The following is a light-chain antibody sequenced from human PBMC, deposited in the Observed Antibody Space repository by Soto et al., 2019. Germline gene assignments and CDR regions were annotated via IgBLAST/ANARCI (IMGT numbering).Light chain of an antibody. Sequence: PGESATLSCRASQTVSSHLAWYQHKPGQAPRLLIYAASSRATGSPDRFSGGGSGTDFTLTISRLEPEDFAVYYCQQYGYSPITFGQGTRLEIK. CDR2: AAS. V-gene: IGKV3-20*01. CDR1: QTVSSH. CDR3: QQYGYSPIT. J-gene: IGKJ5*01.